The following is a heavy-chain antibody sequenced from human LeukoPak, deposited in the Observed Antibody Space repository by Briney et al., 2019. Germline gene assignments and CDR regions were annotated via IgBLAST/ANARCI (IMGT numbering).Heavy chain of an antibody. CDR3: ARDVRYYYGSGNVILFDY. CDR1: GGSISSYY. Sequence: SSETLSLTCTVSGGSISSYYWSWIRQPPGKGLEWIGYIYYSGSTNYNPSLKSRVTISVDTSKNQFSLKLSSVTAADTAAYYCARDVRYYYGSGNVILFDYWGQGTLVTVSS. CDR2: IYYSGST. J-gene: IGHJ4*02. V-gene: IGHV4-59*01. D-gene: IGHD3-10*01.